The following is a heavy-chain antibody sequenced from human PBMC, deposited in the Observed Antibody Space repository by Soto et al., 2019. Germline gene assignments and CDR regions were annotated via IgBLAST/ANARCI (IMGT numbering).Heavy chain of an antibody. J-gene: IGHJ4*02. Sequence: SETLSLSCTGSGGSMSSSSYYWGWIRQPPGKWLEWIGSIYYSGSTYYNPSLKSRVTISVDTSKNQFSLKLSSLTAADTAVYYCVRHPPPQPPYFDYWCPGTLVTVSS. V-gene: IGHV4-39*01. CDR2: IYYSGST. D-gene: IGHD2-2*01. CDR1: GGSMSSSSYY. CDR3: VRHPPPQPPYFDY.